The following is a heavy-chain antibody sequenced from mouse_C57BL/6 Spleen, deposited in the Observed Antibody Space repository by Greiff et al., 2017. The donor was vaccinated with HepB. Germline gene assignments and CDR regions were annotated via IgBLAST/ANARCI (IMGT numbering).Heavy chain of an antibody. CDR1: GFTFSSYA. J-gene: IGHJ4*01. Sequence: EVKLMESGGGLVKPGGSLKLSCAASGFTFSSYAMSWVRQTPEKRLEWVATISDGGSYTYYPDNVKGRFTISRDNAKNNLYLQMSHLKSEDTAMYYCARESYYAMDYWGQGTSVTVSS. CDR2: ISDGGSYT. V-gene: IGHV5-4*01. CDR3: ARESYYAMDY.